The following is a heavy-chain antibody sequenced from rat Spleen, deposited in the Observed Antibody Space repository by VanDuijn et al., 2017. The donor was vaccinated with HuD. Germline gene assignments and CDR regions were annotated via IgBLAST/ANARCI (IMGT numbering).Heavy chain of an antibody. J-gene: IGHJ3*01. D-gene: IGHD1-6*01. V-gene: IGHV5-29*01. CDR2: ISYDGSST. CDR1: GFTFSDYY. Sequence: EVQLVESDGGLVQPGRSLKLSCAASGFTFSDYYMAWVRQAPTKGLEWVATISYDGSSTYYRDSVKVRFTISRDNAKSTLYLQMDSLRSEDTATYYCARGMYTTDYYYGDWFAYWGQGTLVTVSS. CDR3: ARGMYTTDYYYGDWFAY.